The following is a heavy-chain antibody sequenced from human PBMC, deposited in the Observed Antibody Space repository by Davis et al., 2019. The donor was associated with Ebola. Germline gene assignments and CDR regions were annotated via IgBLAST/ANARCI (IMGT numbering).Heavy chain of an antibody. CDR1: GDSISTSNYY. V-gene: IGHV4-39*01. CDR2: IYNSGTT. Sequence: MPSETLSLTCAVSGDSISTSNYYWSWIRQTPGKGLVWIGSIYNSGTTNYNPSLKSRVTISADTSKNQFSLTLTSVTAADTAVYYCALRDFVTWGQGTQVTVSS. J-gene: IGHJ4*02. D-gene: IGHD2-15*01. CDR3: ALRDFVT.